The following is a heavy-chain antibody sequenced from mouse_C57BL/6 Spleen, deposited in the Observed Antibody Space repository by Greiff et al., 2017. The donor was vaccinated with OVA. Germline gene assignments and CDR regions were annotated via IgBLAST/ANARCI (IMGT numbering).Heavy chain of an antibody. D-gene: IGHD1-1*01. CDR1: GYTFSDYG. V-gene: IGHV5-17*01. Sequence: EVKLMESGGGLVKPGGSLKLSCAASGYTFSDYGMHWVSQAPEKGLEWVAYISSGSSTINYADTVKGRFTITRDNAKNTLFLQLTSLRSEDTAMYYCASVSDCYGSSYYFDCWGQGTTLTGST. CDR3: ASVSDCYGSSYYFDC. CDR2: ISSGSSTI. J-gene: IGHJ2*01.